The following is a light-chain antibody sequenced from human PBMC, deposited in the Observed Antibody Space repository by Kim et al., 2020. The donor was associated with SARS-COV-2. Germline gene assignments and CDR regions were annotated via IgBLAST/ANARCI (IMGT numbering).Light chain of an antibody. CDR3: QAWDSSTAV. CDR1: KLGDKY. CDR2: QDS. V-gene: IGLV3-1*01. Sequence: VSPGPAASITCSGDKLGDKYACWYQQKPDQSPVLVIYQDSKRPSGIPERFSGSNSGNTATLTISGTQAMDEADYYCQAWDSSTAVFGGGTQLTVL. J-gene: IGLJ2*01.